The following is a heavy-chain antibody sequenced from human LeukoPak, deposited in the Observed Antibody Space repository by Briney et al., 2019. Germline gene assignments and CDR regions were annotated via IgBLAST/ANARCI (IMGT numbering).Heavy chain of an antibody. V-gene: IGHV3-74*01. Sequence: PGGSLRLSCAASGFTFSSLWMHWVRLAPGKGLVWVSRINGDGSSTSYADSVKGRFTISRDNAKNTLYLQMNSLRVEDTAVYYCARDRGPYSRGESGFDSWGQGTLVTVSS. CDR2: INGDGSST. CDR3: ARDRGPYSRGESGFDS. J-gene: IGHJ4*02. CDR1: GFTFSSLW. D-gene: IGHD6-13*01.